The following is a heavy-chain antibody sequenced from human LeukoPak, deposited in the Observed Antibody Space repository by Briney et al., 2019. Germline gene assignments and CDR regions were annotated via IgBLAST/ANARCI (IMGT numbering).Heavy chain of an antibody. CDR2: IIPIFGTA. CDR3: ARDMRRSRARWENLGLDP. Sequence: SVKVSCKASGGTFSSYAISWVRQAPGQGLEWMGGIIPIFGTANYAQKFQGRVTITADKSTSTAYMELSSLRSEDTAVYYCARDMRRSRARWENLGLDPWGQGTLVTVSS. J-gene: IGHJ5*02. V-gene: IGHV1-69*06. CDR1: GGTFSSYA. D-gene: IGHD3-16*01.